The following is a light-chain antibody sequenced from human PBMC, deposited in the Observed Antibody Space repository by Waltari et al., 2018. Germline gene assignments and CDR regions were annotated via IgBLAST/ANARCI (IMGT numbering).Light chain of an antibody. CDR2: TAS. Sequence: VQMPQSPSSLSASVGDRVTITCRASRAIGLYLAWFQQKPGKAPRSLIYTASSLQSGAPSTFSGSGSGTEFTLTISSLQPEDFATYYCLQYYSYPATFGPGTKVDF. J-gene: IGKJ3*01. V-gene: IGKV1-16*01. CDR3: LQYYSYPAT. CDR1: RAIGLY.